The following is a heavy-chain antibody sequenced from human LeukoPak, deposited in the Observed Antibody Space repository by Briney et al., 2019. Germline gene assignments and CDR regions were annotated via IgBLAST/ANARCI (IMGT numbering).Heavy chain of an antibody. Sequence: GGSLRLSCAASGFTFSDYAMSWVRQAPGKGLEWVSAITGSGGNTYYADSVKGRFTISRDNSKNTLYLQMNSLRAEDTAVYYCAKWGDYDVLTGYYVSDYWGQGTLVTVSS. CDR3: AKWGDYDVLTGYYVSDY. J-gene: IGHJ4*02. D-gene: IGHD3-9*01. V-gene: IGHV3-23*01. CDR2: ITGSGGNT. CDR1: GFTFSDYA.